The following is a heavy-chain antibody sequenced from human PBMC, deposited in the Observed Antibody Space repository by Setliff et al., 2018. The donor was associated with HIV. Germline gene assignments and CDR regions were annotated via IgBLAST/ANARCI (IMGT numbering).Heavy chain of an antibody. Sequence: LRLSCAASAATFGTYSMNWIRQAPGKGLEWVSSISSSSRYIYYADSVKGRFTISRDNAENSLYLQMNSLSAEDTAVYYCARDVWGQYYFDYWGRGTLVTVSS. CDR3: ARDVWGQYYFDY. J-gene: IGHJ4*02. CDR1: AATFGTYS. V-gene: IGHV3-21*01. D-gene: IGHD2-8*01. CDR2: ISSSSRYI.